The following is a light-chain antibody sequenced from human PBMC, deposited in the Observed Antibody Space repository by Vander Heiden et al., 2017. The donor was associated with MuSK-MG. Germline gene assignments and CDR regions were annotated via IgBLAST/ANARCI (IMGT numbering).Light chain of an antibody. CDR2: WAF. CDR1: LSLLDSSNNKNY. Sequence: VVMTQSPDSLAVSLGERATINCKSSLSLLDSSNNKNYLAWYQKKAGQSPKLLFYWAFTRESGVPDRFSGSGSGTDFTLTISSLQAEDVAVYYCQEDYVSPFTFGHGTRVDIK. J-gene: IGKJ3*01. CDR3: QEDYVSPFT. V-gene: IGKV4-1*01.